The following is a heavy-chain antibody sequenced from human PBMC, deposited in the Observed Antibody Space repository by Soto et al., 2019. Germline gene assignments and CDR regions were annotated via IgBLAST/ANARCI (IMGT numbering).Heavy chain of an antibody. CDR1: GFTFSSYG. J-gene: IGHJ4*02. V-gene: IGHV3-30*03. D-gene: IGHD6-13*01. Sequence: QVQLVESGGGVVQPGRSLRLSCAASGFTFSSYGMHWVRQAPGKGLEWVAVISYDGSNKYYADSVKGRFTISRDNSKNTVYLQMNSLRAEDTAVYYCAPQGRAAAVGFYWGQGTLVTVSS. CDR3: APQGRAAAVGFY. CDR2: ISYDGSNK.